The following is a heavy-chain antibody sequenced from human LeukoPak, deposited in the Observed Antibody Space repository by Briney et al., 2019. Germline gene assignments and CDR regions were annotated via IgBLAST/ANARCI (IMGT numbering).Heavy chain of an antibody. CDR2: IKSKTDGGTT. J-gene: IGHJ4*02. V-gene: IGHV3-15*01. CDR1: GFTFSNAW. Sequence: GGSLRLSCAASGFTFSNAWMSWVPQAPGKGLEWVGRIKSKTDGGTTDYAAPVKGRFTISRDDSKNTLYLQMNSLKTEDTAVYYCTTAPDCGGDCYCRMVPDFDYWGQGTLVTVSS. CDR3: TTAPDCGGDCYCRMVPDFDY. D-gene: IGHD2-21*02.